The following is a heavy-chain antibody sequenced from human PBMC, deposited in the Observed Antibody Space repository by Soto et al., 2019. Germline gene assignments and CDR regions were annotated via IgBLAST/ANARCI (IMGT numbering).Heavy chain of an antibody. CDR1: GFNFGLYA. CDR3: ARAPQLVAPAATGFDS. D-gene: IGHD2-2*01. J-gene: IGHJ4*02. V-gene: IGHV3-48*02. Sequence: EAQLWESGGRSVQPGGSLRLSCAASGFNFGLYAMTWVRQAPGKGLEWISYISASTLTTFYADSVKGRFTISRDTAQNSLYLQMNSLRDEDTAVYYCARAPQLVAPAATGFDSWGQGTLVTVSS. CDR2: ISASTLTT.